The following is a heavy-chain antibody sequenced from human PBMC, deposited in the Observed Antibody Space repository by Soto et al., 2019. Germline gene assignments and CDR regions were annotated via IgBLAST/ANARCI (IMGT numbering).Heavy chain of an antibody. CDR1: GFTFSSYW. CDR2: IKQDGSEK. D-gene: IGHD2-15*01. CDR3: ARLGLGYCSGGSCLQALYYFDY. J-gene: IGHJ4*02. V-gene: IGHV3-7*01. Sequence: EVQLVESGGGLVQPGGSLRLSCAASGFTFSSYWMSWVRQAPGKGLEWVANIKQDGSEKYYVDCGKGRFTISSNNAKKSLYLQMNRLRAEDTAVYYCARLGLGYCSGGSCLQALYYFDYWGQGTLVTVSS.